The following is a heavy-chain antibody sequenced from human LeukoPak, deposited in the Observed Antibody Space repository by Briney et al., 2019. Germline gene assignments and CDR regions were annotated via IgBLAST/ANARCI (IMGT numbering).Heavy chain of an antibody. Sequence: GASVKVSCKASGGTFSSYAISWVRQAPGQGLEWMGRIIPILGIANYAQKFQGRVTITADKSTSTAYMELSSLRSEDTAVYYCARYCSSTSCYASQRPYGMDVWGQGTTVTVSS. D-gene: IGHD2-2*01. CDR1: GGTFSSYA. J-gene: IGHJ6*02. CDR2: IIPILGIA. CDR3: ARYCSSTSCYASQRPYGMDV. V-gene: IGHV1-69*04.